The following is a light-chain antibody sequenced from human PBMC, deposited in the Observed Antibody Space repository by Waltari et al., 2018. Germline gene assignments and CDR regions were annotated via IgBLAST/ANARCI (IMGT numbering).Light chain of an antibody. CDR3: QKYHGT. V-gene: IGKV1-5*03. Sequence: DIQMPQSPSTQSASVGDRVTITCRASQTINNWLAWYQQKPGKAPKLLIYKAAVLQGGVSSRFSGSGSGTEFTLTISSLQPDDFATYYCQKYHGTFGQGTKVDI. CDR2: KAA. J-gene: IGKJ1*01. CDR1: QTINNW.